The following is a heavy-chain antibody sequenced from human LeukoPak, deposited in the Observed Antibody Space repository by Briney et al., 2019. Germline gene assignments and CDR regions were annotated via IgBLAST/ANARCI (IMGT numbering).Heavy chain of an antibody. CDR3: ARGYCSSTSCYTGWSSAFDI. CDR1: GGSISSSSYY. D-gene: IGHD2-2*02. CDR2: IYYSGST. J-gene: IGHJ3*02. V-gene: IGHV4-39*07. Sequence: PSETLSLTCTVSGGSISSSSYYWGWIRQPPGKGLEWIGSIYYSGSTYYNPSLKGRVTISVDTSKNQFSLKLSSVTAADTAVYYCARGYCSSTSCYTGWSSAFDIWGQGTMVTVSS.